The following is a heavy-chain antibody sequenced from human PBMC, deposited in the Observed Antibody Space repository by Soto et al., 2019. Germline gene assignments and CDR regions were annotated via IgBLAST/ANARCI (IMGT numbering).Heavy chain of an antibody. J-gene: IGHJ4*02. CDR3: ASRHSSPYFDY. D-gene: IGHD6-13*01. V-gene: IGHV4-30-4*01. CDR1: GGSISSGDYY. CDR2: IYYSGST. Sequence: PSETLSLTGTVSGGSISSGDYYWSWIRQPPGKGLEWIGSIYYSGSTYYNPSLKSRVTISVDTSKNQFSLKLNSVTAADTAVYYCASRHSSPYFDYWGQGTLVTVSS.